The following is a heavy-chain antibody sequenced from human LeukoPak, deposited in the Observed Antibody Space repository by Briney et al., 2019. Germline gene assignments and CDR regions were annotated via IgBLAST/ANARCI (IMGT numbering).Heavy chain of an antibody. D-gene: IGHD6-19*01. J-gene: IGHJ3*02. CDR3: ARGAVAGPYDAFDI. Sequence: SETLSLTCTVSGGSISSYYWSWIRQPPGKGLEWIGYIYYSGSTNYNPSLKSRVTISVDTSKNQFSLKLSSVTAADTAVYYCARGAVAGPYDAFDIWGQGTMVTVSS. V-gene: IGHV4-59*01. CDR1: GGSISSYY. CDR2: IYYSGST.